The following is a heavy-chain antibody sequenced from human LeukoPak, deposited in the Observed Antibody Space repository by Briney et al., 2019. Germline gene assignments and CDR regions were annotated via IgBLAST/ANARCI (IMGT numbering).Heavy chain of an antibody. CDR3: ARVENYYGMDV. CDR2: IIPIFGIA. CDR1: GGTFSSYA. V-gene: IGHV1-69*04. Sequence: ASVKVSCKASGGTFSSYAISWVRQAPGQGLEWMGRIIPIFGIANYAQKFQGRVTITADKSTSTAYMELSSLRSEDTAVYYCARVENYYGMDVWGQGTTVTVSS. J-gene: IGHJ6*02.